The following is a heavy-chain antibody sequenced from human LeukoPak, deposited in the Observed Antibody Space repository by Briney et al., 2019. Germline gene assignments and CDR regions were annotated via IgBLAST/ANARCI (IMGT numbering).Heavy chain of an antibody. CDR3: TRDKTAAGASFDY. CDR2: ISYDGSNK. D-gene: IGHD6-13*01. V-gene: IGHV3-30*03. Sequence: PGGSLRLSCAASGFTFSSYAMHWVRQAPGKGLEWVAVISYDGSNKYYADSVKGRFTISRDNSKNTLYLQMNSLRVEDTAVYYCTRDKTAAGASFDYWGQGTLVTVSS. J-gene: IGHJ4*02. CDR1: GFTFSSYA.